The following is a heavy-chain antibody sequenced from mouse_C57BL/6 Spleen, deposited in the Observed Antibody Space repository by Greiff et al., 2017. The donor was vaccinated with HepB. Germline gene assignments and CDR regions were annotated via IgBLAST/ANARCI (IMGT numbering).Heavy chain of an antibody. D-gene: IGHD2-10*02. Sequence: EVKLVESGGGLVKPGGSLKLSCAASGFTFSDYGMHWVRQAPEKGLEWVAYISSGSSTIYYADTVKGRFTISRDNAKNTLFLQMTSLRSEDTAMYYCARPPSSYWYFDVWGTGTTVTVSS. J-gene: IGHJ1*03. CDR2: ISSGSSTI. CDR3: ARPPSSYWYFDV. V-gene: IGHV5-17*01. CDR1: GFTFSDYG.